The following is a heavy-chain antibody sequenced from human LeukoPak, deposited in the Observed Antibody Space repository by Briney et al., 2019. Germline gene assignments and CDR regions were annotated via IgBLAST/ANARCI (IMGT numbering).Heavy chain of an antibody. CDR3: AREGSGWYYFDY. V-gene: IGHV3-11*04. CDR2: ISSSGSTI. J-gene: IGHJ4*02. Sequence: GGSLRLSCAASGFTVSNNYMSWIRQAPGKGLEWVSYISSSGSTIYYADSVKGRFTISRDNAKNSLYLQMNSLRAEDTDVYYCAREGSGWYYFDYWGQGTLVTVSS. CDR1: GFTVSNNY. D-gene: IGHD6-19*01.